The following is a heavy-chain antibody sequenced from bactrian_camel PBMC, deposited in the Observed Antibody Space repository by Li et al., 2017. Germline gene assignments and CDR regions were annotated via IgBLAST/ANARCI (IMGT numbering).Heavy chain of an antibody. CDR3: VLGGTWFFAN. V-gene: IGHV3S42*01. CDR1: GFNLRASA. J-gene: IGHJ4*01. D-gene: IGHD1*01. Sequence: DVQLVESGGGSVQAGGSLRLSCAASGFNLRASAMSWVRQPPGKGLEWVSTINTGDGTTGVAESLKGRFTMSRDNAKNTLYLQMNSLKPEDTAVYYCVLGGTWFFANWGQGTQVTVS. CDR2: INTGDGTT.